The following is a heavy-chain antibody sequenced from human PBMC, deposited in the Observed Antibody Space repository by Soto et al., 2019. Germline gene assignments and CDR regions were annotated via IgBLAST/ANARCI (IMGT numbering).Heavy chain of an antibody. CDR1: GGSISSGGDC. CDR2: IYYSGST. Sequence: SEPLPLTCTVSGGSISSGGDCWSCISQPPGKGLEWIGYIYYSGSTYYTPSLKSRVTISVDTSKNQFSLKLSSVTAADTALYYCARVLDWWFDPWGQGTLVTVSA. CDR3: ARVLDWWFDP. D-gene: IGHD2-8*02. V-gene: IGHV4-30-4*01. J-gene: IGHJ5*02.